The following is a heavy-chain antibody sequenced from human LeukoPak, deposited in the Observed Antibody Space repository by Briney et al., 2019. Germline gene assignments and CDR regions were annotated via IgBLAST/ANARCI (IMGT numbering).Heavy chain of an antibody. CDR2: ISSSSSYI. J-gene: IGHJ3*02. D-gene: IGHD2-2*01. CDR3: ARDVGVPAALYAFDI. CDR1: GFTFSSYS. Sequence: PGGSLRLSCAASGFTFSSYSMNWVRQAPGKGLEWVSSISSSSSYIYYADSVKGRFTIARDNAKNSLYLQMNSLRAEDTAVYYCARDVGVPAALYAFDIWAKGQWSPSLQ. V-gene: IGHV3-21*01.